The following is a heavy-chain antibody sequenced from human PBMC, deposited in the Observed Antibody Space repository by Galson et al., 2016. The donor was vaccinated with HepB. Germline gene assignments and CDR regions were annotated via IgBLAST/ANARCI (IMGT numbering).Heavy chain of an antibody. D-gene: IGHD3-10*01. CDR1: GFTFSNYA. V-gene: IGHV3-23*01. CDR2: INIGGDST. Sequence: SLRLSCAASGFTFSNYAMSWVRQAPGKGLEWVSSINIGGDSTYYADSVKGRFTISRDNSKNTVYLQMNSLRAEDTALYYCARGYASGNFYQWGQGTLVTVSS. CDR3: ARGYASGNFYQ. J-gene: IGHJ4*02.